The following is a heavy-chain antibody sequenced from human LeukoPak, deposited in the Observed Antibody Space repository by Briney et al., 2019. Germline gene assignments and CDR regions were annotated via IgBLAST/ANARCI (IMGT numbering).Heavy chain of an antibody. V-gene: IGHV1-18*01. CDR3: ARVSNSGWYSDY. CDR2: IRGDNGDT. Sequence: ASVKVSCKTSGYTFSSYGITWVRQAPGQGLEWVGWIRGDNGDTNYAQKLQGRVTMTTDTSTSTAYMELRSLGSDETAVYYCARVSNSGWYSDYWGQGTLVTVSS. CDR1: GYTFSSYG. D-gene: IGHD6-19*01. J-gene: IGHJ4*02.